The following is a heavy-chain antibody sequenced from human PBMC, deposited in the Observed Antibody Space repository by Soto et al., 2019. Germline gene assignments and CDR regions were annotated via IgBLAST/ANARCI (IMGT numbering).Heavy chain of an antibody. CDR3: AKRLIYYDIGGSVLGAFDI. V-gene: IGHV3-23*01. CDR1: GFTLSTYA. CDR2: VSGGGART. Sequence: GGSLRLSCAASGFTLSTYAMSWVRQAPGKGLEWVSDVSGGGARTYYADSVKGRFTISRDNSKNTLYLQMDRLRAEDTAIYYCAKRLIYYDIGGSVLGAFDIWGQGTMVTVSS. J-gene: IGHJ3*02. D-gene: IGHD3-22*01.